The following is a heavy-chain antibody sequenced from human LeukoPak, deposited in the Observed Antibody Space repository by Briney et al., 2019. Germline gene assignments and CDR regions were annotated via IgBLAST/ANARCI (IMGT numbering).Heavy chain of an antibody. J-gene: IGHJ4*02. V-gene: IGHV1-18*01. D-gene: IGHD2-15*01. CDR1: GYTLTSYG. CDR2: ISAYNGNT. Sequence: ASVKVSCKASGYTLTSYGISWVRQAPGQGLEWMGWISAYNGNTNYAQKFQGRVTMTRDTSTSTDFMELSSLRSEDTAVYYCARHDLGGSSPFDYWGQGTLVTVSS. CDR3: ARHDLGGSSPFDY.